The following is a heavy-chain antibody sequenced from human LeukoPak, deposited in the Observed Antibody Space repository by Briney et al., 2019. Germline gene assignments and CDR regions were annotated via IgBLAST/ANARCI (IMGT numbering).Heavy chain of an antibody. D-gene: IGHD6-13*01. Sequence: ASVKVSFKASGYTFTSYGISWLRQAPGQGLEWMGWISAYNGNTNYAQKLQGRVTMTTDTSTSTAYMELRSLRSDDTAVYYCARDAQPYSSSPYYMDVWGKGTTVTVSS. CDR1: GYTFTSYG. V-gene: IGHV1-18*01. J-gene: IGHJ6*03. CDR2: ISAYNGNT. CDR3: ARDAQPYSSSPYYMDV.